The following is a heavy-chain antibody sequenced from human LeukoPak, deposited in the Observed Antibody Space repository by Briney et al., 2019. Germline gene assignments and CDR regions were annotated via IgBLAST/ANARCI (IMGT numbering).Heavy chain of an antibody. CDR2: ISSSSSYI. CDR3: ARVMYYYGSGSYDQPYYFDY. V-gene: IGHV3-21*01. Sequence: PGGSLRLSCAASGFTFSSYSMNWIRQAPGKGLEWVSSISSSSSYIYYADSVKGRFTISRDNAKNSLHLQMNSLRAEDTAVYYCARVMYYYGSGSYDQPYYFDYWGQGTLVTVSS. J-gene: IGHJ4*02. CDR1: GFTFSSYS. D-gene: IGHD3-10*01.